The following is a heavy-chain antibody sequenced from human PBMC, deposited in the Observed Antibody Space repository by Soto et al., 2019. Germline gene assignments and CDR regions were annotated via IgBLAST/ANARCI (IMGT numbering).Heavy chain of an antibody. V-gene: IGHV1-69*13. J-gene: IGHJ4*02. CDR3: AREGGQLELTY. CDR1: GGTISSYA. D-gene: IGHD1-7*01. CDR2: IIPIFGTA. Sequence: ASLKVSCKASGGTISSYAISWVLQAPGQGLEWMGGIIPIFGTANYAQKFQGRVTITADESTSTAYMELSSLRSEDTAVYYCAREGGQLELTYWGQGTLVPVSS.